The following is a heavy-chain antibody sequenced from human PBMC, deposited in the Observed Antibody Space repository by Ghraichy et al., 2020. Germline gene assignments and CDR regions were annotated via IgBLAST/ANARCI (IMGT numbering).Heavy chain of an antibody. CDR3: ARVSRGGNSMPIDAFDI. V-gene: IGHV4-34*01. J-gene: IGHJ3*02. D-gene: IGHD2/OR15-2a*01. CDR1: GGSFSGYY. CDR2: INHSGST. Sequence: SETLSLTCAVYGGSFSGYYWSWIRQPPGKGLEWIGEINHSGSTNYNPSLKSRVTISVDTSKNQFSLKLSSVTAADTAVYYCARVSRGGNSMPIDAFDIWGQGTIVTVSS.